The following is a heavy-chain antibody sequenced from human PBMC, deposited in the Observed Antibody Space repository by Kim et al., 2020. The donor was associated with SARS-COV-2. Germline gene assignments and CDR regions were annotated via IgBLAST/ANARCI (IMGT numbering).Heavy chain of an antibody. V-gene: IGHV3-7*01. Sequence: GGSLRLSCAVSGFTFSNYWMSWVRQVPGEGLEWVAQIKGDGSETYYMDSVKGRFTISRDNAKKSLYLQMSSLRVEDTAVYFCAKDSPYNWKVSGAYGMY. D-gene: IGHD1-1*01. CDR1: GFTFSNYW. CDR2: IKGDGSET. J-gene: IGHJ6*01. CDR3: AKDSPYNWKVSGAYGMY.